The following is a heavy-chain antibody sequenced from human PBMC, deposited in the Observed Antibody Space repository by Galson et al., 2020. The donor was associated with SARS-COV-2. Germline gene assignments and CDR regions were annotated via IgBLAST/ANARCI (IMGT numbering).Heavy chain of an antibody. CDR3: ARMVVRGYSSVSGWFDP. J-gene: IGHJ5*02. CDR2: IIPIFGTA. V-gene: IGHV1-69*13. D-gene: IGHD6-25*01. Sequence: SVQVSCKASGGTFSSYAISWVRQAPGQGLEWMGGIIPIFGTANYAQKFQGRVTITADESTSTAYMELSSLRSEDTAVYYCARMVVRGYSSVSGWFDPWGHGILVTVSA. CDR1: GGTFSSYA.